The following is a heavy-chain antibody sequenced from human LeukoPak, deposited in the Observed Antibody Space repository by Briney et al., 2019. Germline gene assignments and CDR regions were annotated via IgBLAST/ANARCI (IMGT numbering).Heavy chain of an antibody. CDR2: IKSKTDGGTT. CDR1: GFTFNNAW. CDR3: AAGIAFDI. Sequence: GGSLRLSCAASGFTFNNAWMNWVRQAPGKGLEWVGRIKSKTDGGTTDYAAPVKGAFTISRDDSQDTVYLLMNNTKTEDTAVYYCAAGIAFDIWGQGTVVTVSS. J-gene: IGHJ3*02. D-gene: IGHD1-14*01. V-gene: IGHV3-15*05.